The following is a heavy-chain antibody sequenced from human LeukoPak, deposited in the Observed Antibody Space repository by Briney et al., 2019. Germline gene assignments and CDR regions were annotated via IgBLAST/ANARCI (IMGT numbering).Heavy chain of an antibody. Sequence: GGSLRLSCAASGFTFSSYEMNWVRQAPGKGLEWVSYISSSGSTIYYADSVKGRFTISRDNAKNSLYLQMNSLRAKDTAVYYCARVNWGQPGEDAFDIWGQGTMVTVSS. CDR3: ARVNWGQPGEDAFDI. D-gene: IGHD7-27*01. CDR1: GFTFSSYE. CDR2: ISSSGSTI. V-gene: IGHV3-48*03. J-gene: IGHJ3*02.